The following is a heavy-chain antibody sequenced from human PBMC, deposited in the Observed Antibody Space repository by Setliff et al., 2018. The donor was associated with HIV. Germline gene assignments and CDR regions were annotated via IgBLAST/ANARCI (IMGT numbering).Heavy chain of an antibody. V-gene: IGHV1-69*06. CDR2: IVPTFDKP. CDR1: GGIFSNYA. CDR3: ARERAPHEPVFDS. Sequence: SSVKVSCKASGGIFSNYAFNWVRQAPGQGLDWMGDIVPTFDKPNHAEKFQGRVTLTANKSTGTVYMELRNLRSDDTATYYCARERAPHEPVFDSWGQGTLVTVSS. D-gene: IGHD4-4*01. J-gene: IGHJ4*02.